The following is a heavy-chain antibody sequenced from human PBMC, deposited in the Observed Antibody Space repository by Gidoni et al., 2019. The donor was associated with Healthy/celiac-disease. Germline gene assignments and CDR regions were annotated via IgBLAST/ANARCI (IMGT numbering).Heavy chain of an antibody. V-gene: IGHV3-21*01. Sequence: EVQLVESGGGLVKPGGSLRLSCAASGFPFSSYSMNWVRQAPGKGLEWVSSISRSSSYIYYADSVKGRFTISRDNAKNSLYLQMNSLRAEDTAVYYCARVDKYYYYYGMDVWGQGTTVTVSS. CDR3: ARVDKYYYYYGMDV. J-gene: IGHJ6*02. CDR2: ISRSSSYI. CDR1: GFPFSSYS.